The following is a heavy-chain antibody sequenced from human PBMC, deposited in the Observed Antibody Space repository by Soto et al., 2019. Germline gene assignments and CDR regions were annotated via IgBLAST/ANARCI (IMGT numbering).Heavy chain of an antibody. CDR3: ARGDSSGWDFDF. J-gene: IGHJ4*02. CDR2: ISNSESST. CDR1: KFSFSDYA. D-gene: IGHD6-19*01. V-gene: IGHV3-48*02. Sequence: GGSLRLSCAASKFSFSDYAMNWVRQAPGKGLEWVSYISNSESSTYYADSVKDRFVIYRDNAENSLYLQMNSLRDEDTAVYYCARGDSSGWDFDFWGQGTLVTVSS.